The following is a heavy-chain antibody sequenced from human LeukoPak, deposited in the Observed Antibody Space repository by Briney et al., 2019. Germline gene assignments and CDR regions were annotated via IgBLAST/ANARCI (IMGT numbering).Heavy chain of an antibody. Sequence: SETLSLTCTVSGGSISGYYWSWIRQPPGKGLEWIGYIYYSGSTNYNPSLKSRVTISVDTSKNQFSLKLSSVTAADTAVYYCARDVAGAVVGHFDYWGQGTLVTVSS. CDR2: IYYSGST. J-gene: IGHJ4*02. V-gene: IGHV4-59*01. D-gene: IGHD6-13*01. CDR3: ARDVAGAVVGHFDY. CDR1: GGSISGYY.